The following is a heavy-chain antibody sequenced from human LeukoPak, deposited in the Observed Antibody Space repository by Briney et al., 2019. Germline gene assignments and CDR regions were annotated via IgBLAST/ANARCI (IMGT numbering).Heavy chain of an antibody. CDR1: GFTFSSYW. D-gene: IGHD5-24*01. CDR2: INSDGSST. J-gene: IGHJ4*02. V-gene: IGHV3-74*01. CDR3: ARARAGYIFDY. Sequence: GGSLRLSCAASGFTFSSYWMHWVRQAPGKGLVWVSRINSDGSSTTYADSVKGRFTISRDNAKNTLYLQMNSLRVEDTAVYFCARARAGYIFDYWGQGTLVTVSS.